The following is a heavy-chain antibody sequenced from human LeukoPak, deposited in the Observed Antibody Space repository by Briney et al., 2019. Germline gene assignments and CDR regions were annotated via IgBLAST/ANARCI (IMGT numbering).Heavy chain of an antibody. J-gene: IGHJ4*02. CDR2: MYYTGIT. CDR3: AREDIAAAGTFDY. CDR1: GGSISSYD. V-gene: IGHV4-4*08. D-gene: IGHD6-13*01. Sequence: SETLSLTCTVSGGSISSYDWSWIRQPPGKGLEWIGYMYYTGITNYNPSLKSRVTISVDTSKNQFSLKLSSVTAADTAVYYCAREDIAAAGTFDYWGQGTLVTVSS.